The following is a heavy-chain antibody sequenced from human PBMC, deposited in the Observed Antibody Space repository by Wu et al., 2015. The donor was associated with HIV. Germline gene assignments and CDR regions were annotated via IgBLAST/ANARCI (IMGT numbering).Heavy chain of an antibody. CDR1: GDTLSTYA. V-gene: IGHV1-69*13. CDR2: IIPIFGTT. Sequence: QVQLVQSGAEVKKPGSSVKVSCKASGDTLSTYAVSWVRQAPGQGLEWMGRIIPIFGTTDYAQTFQGRLTITAGESTNTVYMELSSLRPDDTAVYYCARNVVGSIGGGYTYYGMDVWGQGTAVTGLL. CDR3: ARNVVGSIGGGYTYYGMDV. D-gene: IGHD2-15*01. J-gene: IGHJ6*02.